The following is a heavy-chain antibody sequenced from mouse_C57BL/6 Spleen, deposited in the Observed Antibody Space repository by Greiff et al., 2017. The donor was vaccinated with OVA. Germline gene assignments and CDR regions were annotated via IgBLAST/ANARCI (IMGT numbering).Heavy chain of an antibody. CDR1: GFSLTSYG. V-gene: IGHV2-6*03. Sequence: VKLMESGPGLVAPSQSLSLTCTVSGFSLTSYGVHWVRQPPGKGLEWLVVIWSAGSTTYYSALKSRLSISKDNSKSQVCLKMNSLQTDNTAMYYCARLYSNYYAMDYWGQGTSVTVSA. J-gene: IGHJ4*01. CDR2: IWSAGST. CDR3: ARLYSNYYAMDY. D-gene: IGHD2-5*01.